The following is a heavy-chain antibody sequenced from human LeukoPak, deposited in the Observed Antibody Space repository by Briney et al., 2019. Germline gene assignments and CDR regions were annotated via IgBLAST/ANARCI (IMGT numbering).Heavy chain of an antibody. Sequence: KPSETLSLTCAVYGGSFSGYYWSWLRQPPGKGLEWIGEINHSGSTNYNPSLKSRVTISVDTSKNQFSLKLSSVTAADTAVYYCARARYYYDSSGYTLDYWGQGTLVTVSS. CDR2: INHSGST. D-gene: IGHD3-22*01. J-gene: IGHJ4*02. V-gene: IGHV4-34*01. CDR1: GGSFSGYY. CDR3: ARARYYYDSSGYTLDY.